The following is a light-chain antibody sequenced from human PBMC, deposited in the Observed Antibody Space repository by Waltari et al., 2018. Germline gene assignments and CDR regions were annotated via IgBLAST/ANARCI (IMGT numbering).Light chain of an antibody. CDR3: SSYAGTDNFVV. Sequence: QSALTQPPSASGSPGQSVTISCTGTSSDVGAYDYVSWYQHHPDKATKLRIFEVNKCPSGVPDRFSCSKSCTTASLTVSGLQAEDEADYYCSSYAGTDNFVVFGGGTKLTVL. CDR2: EVN. CDR1: SSDVGAYDY. V-gene: IGLV2-8*01. J-gene: IGLJ2*01.